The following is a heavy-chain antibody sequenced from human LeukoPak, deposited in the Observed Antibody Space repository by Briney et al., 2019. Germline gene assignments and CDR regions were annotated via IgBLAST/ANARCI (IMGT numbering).Heavy chain of an antibody. CDR1: GFTFGDYA. V-gene: IGHV3-20*04. Sequence: PGGSLRLSCTASGFTFGDYAMSWFRQAPGKGLEWVSGISWNSGSIGYADSVKGRFTISRDNAKNSLYLQMNSLRAEDTAVYYCARDDSYGYSTYYYYMDVWGKGTTVTVSS. CDR3: ARDDSYGYSTYYYYMDV. J-gene: IGHJ6*03. D-gene: IGHD5-18*01. CDR2: ISWNSGSI.